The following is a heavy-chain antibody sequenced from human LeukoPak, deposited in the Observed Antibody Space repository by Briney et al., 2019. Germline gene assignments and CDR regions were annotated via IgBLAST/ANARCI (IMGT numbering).Heavy chain of an antibody. Sequence: ASVKVSCKASGYTFTSYSMNWVRQAPGQGLEWMGWINTNTEDSTYAQGFTGRFVFSLDTSVSTAYLQINSLKAEDTAVYYCARVRYYDFWSGWGYFDYWGQGTLVTVSS. D-gene: IGHD3-3*01. CDR1: GYTFTSYS. CDR3: ARVRYYDFWSGWGYFDY. CDR2: INTNTEDS. V-gene: IGHV7-4-1*02. J-gene: IGHJ4*02.